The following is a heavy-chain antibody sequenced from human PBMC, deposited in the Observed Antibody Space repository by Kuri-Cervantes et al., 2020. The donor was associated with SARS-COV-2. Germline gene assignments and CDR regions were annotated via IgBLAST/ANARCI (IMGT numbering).Heavy chain of an antibody. Sequence: SVKVSCKASGGTFSSYTISWVRQAPGQGLEWMGRIIPILGIANYAQKFQGRVTITADKSTSTAYMELSSLRSGDTAVYYCARDWPNNWNLYWYFDLWGRGTLVTVSS. D-gene: IGHD1-20*01. J-gene: IGHJ2*01. CDR3: ARDWPNNWNLYWYFDL. CDR2: IIPILGIA. V-gene: IGHV1-69*04. CDR1: GGTFSSYT.